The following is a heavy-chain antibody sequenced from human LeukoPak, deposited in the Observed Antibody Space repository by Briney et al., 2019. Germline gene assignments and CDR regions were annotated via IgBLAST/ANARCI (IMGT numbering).Heavy chain of an antibody. CDR1: GGTFSSYA. D-gene: IGHD3-22*01. J-gene: IGHJ4*02. Sequence: SVEVSCKASGGTFSSYAISWVRQAPGQGFEWMGGIIPIFGTANYAQKFQGRVTMTRDTSTSTVYMELSSLRSEDTAVYYCARDLKGYDSSGYLDYWGQGTLVTVSS. CDR3: ARDLKGYDSSGYLDY. CDR2: IIPIFGTA. V-gene: IGHV1-69*05.